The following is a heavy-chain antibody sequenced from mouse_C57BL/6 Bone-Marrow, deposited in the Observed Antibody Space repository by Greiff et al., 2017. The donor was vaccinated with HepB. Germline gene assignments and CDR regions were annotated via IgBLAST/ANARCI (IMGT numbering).Heavy chain of an antibody. CDR2: ISSGSSTI. CDR3: ALTVVATRYAMDY. D-gene: IGHD1-1*01. CDR1: GFTFSDYG. J-gene: IGHJ4*01. V-gene: IGHV5-17*01. Sequence: EVHLVESGGGLVKPGGSLKLSCAASGFTFSDYGMHWVRQAPEKGLEWVAYISSGSSTIYYADTVKGRFTISRDNAKNTLFLQMTSLRSEDTAMYYCALTVVATRYAMDYWGQGTSVTVSS.